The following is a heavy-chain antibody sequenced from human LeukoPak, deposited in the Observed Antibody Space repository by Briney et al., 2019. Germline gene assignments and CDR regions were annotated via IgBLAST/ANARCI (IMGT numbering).Heavy chain of an antibody. Sequence: SETLSLTCAVYGGSFSGYYWSWIRQPPGKGLEWIGEINHSGSTNYNPSLKSRVTISVDTSKNQFSLKLSSVTAADTAVYYCARDIVATITTVRTYYFDYWGQGTLVTVSS. CDR2: INHSGST. V-gene: IGHV4-34*01. D-gene: IGHD5-12*01. J-gene: IGHJ4*02. CDR3: ARDIVATITTVRTYYFDY. CDR1: GGSFSGYY.